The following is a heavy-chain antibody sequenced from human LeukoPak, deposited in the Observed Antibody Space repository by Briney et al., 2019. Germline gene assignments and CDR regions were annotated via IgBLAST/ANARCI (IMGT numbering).Heavy chain of an antibody. CDR3: ARVEVGTGYDWARDDY. Sequence: PGGSLRLSCAGSGFTFSSYSMNWVRQAPGKGLEWVPSISSSSSYIYYADSVKGRFTISRDNAKNSLYLQMNSLRAEDTAVYYCARVEVGTGYDWARDDYWGQGTLVTVSS. V-gene: IGHV3-21*01. D-gene: IGHD5-12*01. CDR1: GFTFSSYS. J-gene: IGHJ4*02. CDR2: ISSSSSYI.